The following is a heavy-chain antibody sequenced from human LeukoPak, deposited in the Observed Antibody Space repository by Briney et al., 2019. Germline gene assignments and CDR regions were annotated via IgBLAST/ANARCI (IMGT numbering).Heavy chain of an antibody. Sequence: ASVKVSCKASGYTFTGYYMHWVRQAPGQGLEWMGWINPNSGGTNYAQKFQGRVTMTRDTSISTAYMELSRLRSDDTAVYYCARDPMAMVRGVIWDWFDPWGQRTLVTVSS. CDR3: ARDPMAMVRGVIWDWFDP. CDR1: GYTFTGYY. J-gene: IGHJ5*02. CDR2: INPNSGGT. V-gene: IGHV1-2*02. D-gene: IGHD3-10*01.